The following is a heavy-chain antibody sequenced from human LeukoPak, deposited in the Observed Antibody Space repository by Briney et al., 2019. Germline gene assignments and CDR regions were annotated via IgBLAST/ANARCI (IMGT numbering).Heavy chain of an antibody. Sequence: GGSLRLSCAASGFTFDDYTMHWVRQAPGKGLEWVSLISWDGGSTYYADSVKGRFTISRDNSKNSLYLQMNSLRTEDTALYYCAKDSGRSGWGGELDYWGQGTLVTVSS. J-gene: IGHJ4*02. CDR2: ISWDGGST. V-gene: IGHV3-43*01. D-gene: IGHD6-19*01. CDR3: AKDSGRSGWGGELDY. CDR1: GFTFDDYT.